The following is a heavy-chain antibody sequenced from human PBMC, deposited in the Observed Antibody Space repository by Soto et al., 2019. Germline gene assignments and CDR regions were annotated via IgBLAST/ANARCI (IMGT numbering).Heavy chain of an antibody. CDR1: GVSITSYF. V-gene: IGHV4-59*01. J-gene: IGHJ6*02. CDR3: ARGYDSTGGYYYYGLGV. Sequence: QPQLQESGPGLVKPSETLSLTCTVSGVSITSYFWNWIRQPPGKGLEWIGFLHYSGITKYNPSLKSRVTMSVDMSKNQLSLELSSVTAADTAVYYCARGYDSTGGYYYYGLGVWGQGTTVTVSS. D-gene: IGHD3-22*01. CDR2: LHYSGIT.